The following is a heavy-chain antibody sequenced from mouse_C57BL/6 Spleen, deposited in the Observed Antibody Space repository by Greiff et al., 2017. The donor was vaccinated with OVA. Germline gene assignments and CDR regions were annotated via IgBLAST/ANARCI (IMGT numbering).Heavy chain of an antibody. CDR3: ARGGYYDYDRDAMDY. CDR2: INPSSGYT. CDR1: GYTFTSYT. Sequence: VQLQQSGAELARPGASVKMSCKASGYTFTSYTMHWVKQRPGQGLEWIGYINPSSGYTKYNQKFKDKATLTADKSSSTAYMQLSSLTSEDSAVYYCARGGYYDYDRDAMDYWGQGTSVTVSS. D-gene: IGHD2-4*01. V-gene: IGHV1-4*01. J-gene: IGHJ4*01.